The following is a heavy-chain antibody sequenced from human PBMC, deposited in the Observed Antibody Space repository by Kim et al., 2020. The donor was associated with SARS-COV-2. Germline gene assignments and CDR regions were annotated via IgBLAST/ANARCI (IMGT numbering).Heavy chain of an antibody. CDR2: ISYDGSNK. Sequence: GGSLRLSCAASGFTFSSYAMHWVRQAPGKGLEWVAVISYDGSNKYYADSVKGRFTISRDNSKNTLYLQMNSLRAEDTAVYYCAREIYSSGWYYYGMDVWGQGTTVTVSS. J-gene: IGHJ6*02. CDR3: AREIYSSGWYYYGMDV. D-gene: IGHD6-19*01. V-gene: IGHV3-30*04. CDR1: GFTFSSYA.